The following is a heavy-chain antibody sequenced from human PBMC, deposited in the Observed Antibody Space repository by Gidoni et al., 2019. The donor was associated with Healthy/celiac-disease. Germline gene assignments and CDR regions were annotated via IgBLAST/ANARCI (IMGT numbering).Heavy chain of an antibody. CDR1: GFTFTSYA. CDR3: AKDSVATVTKRRYFDY. J-gene: IGHJ4*02. D-gene: IGHD4-17*01. CDR2: ISGSGGST. V-gene: IGHV3-23*01. Sequence: EVQLLESGGGLVQPGGSLRLSCAASGFTFTSYAMSWVRQAPGTGREWVSAISGSGGSTYYADSVKGRFTISRDNSKNTLYLQMNSLRAEDTAVYYCAKDSVATVTKRRYFDYWGQGTLVTVSS.